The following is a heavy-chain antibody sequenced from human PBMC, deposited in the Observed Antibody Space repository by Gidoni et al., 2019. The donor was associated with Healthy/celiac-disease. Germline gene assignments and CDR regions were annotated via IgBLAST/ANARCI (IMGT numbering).Heavy chain of an antibody. Sequence: QVQLQESGPGLVKPSQTQSLTCTVSGCSISSGGYYWSWIRQHPGKGLEWIGYIYYSGSTYYNPSLKSRVTISVDTSKNQFSLKLSSVTAADTAVYYCAREGIAARHRNWFDPWGQGTLVTVSS. CDR2: IYYSGST. V-gene: IGHV4-31*03. D-gene: IGHD6-6*01. CDR1: GCSISSGGYY. CDR3: AREGIAARHRNWFDP. J-gene: IGHJ5*02.